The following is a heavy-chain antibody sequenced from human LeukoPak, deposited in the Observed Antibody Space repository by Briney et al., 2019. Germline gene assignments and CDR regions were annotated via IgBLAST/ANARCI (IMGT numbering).Heavy chain of an antibody. CDR2: IYSGAGT. D-gene: IGHD2-2*02. V-gene: IGHV3-53*01. CDR1: GFTVSTNY. CDR3: ASQLLNPYSFDH. J-gene: IGHJ4*02. Sequence: GGSLRLSCAASGFTVSTNYMSWVRQAPGKGLQWVSVIYSGAGTYYADSVKGRFTISRDNSKNTLYLQMNSLRAEDSAVYFCASQLLNPYSFDHWGQGTLVTVSS.